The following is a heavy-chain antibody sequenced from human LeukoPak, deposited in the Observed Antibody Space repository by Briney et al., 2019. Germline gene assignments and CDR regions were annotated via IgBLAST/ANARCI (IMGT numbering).Heavy chain of an antibody. Sequence: SETLSLTCTVAGGSISSYYWSWIRQPPGKGLEWIGYIYYSGSTNYSPSLKSRVTISLDTSKNQFSLKLTSVTAADTAVYYCARVGSYYGSVNYWGQGTLVTVSS. D-gene: IGHD3-10*01. J-gene: IGHJ4*02. CDR3: ARVGSYYGSVNY. V-gene: IGHV4-59*01. CDR1: GGSISSYY. CDR2: IYYSGST.